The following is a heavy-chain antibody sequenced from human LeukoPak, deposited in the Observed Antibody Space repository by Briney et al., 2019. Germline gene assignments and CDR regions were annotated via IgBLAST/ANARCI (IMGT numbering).Heavy chain of an antibody. Sequence: ASVKVSCRASGYSFTSQYMHWVRQAPGQGLEWMGIINPSGGSTTYAQKFQGRVTMTRDTSTSTVYMELSSLRSEDTAVYYCARSPYEYGSVGYWGQGTLVIVSS. CDR2: INPSGGST. V-gene: IGHV1-46*01. J-gene: IGHJ4*02. D-gene: IGHD6-19*01. CDR1: GYSFTSQY. CDR3: ARSPYEYGSVGY.